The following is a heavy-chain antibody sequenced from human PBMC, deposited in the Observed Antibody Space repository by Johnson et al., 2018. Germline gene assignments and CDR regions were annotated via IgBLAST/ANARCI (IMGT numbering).Heavy chain of an antibody. CDR3: AKNKLEGYYYMDV. CDR1: GFTFSSYG. V-gene: IGHV3-30*18. CDR2: ISYDGSNK. J-gene: IGHJ6*03. Sequence: QVQLVQSGGGVVQPGRSLRLSCAASGFTFSSYGMHWVRQAPGKGLEWVAVISYDGSNKYYADSVKGRFTISRDNSKNTLYLQMNSMRAEDTAGYYCAKNKLEGYYYMDVWGKGTTVTVSS. D-gene: IGHD1/OR15-1a*01.